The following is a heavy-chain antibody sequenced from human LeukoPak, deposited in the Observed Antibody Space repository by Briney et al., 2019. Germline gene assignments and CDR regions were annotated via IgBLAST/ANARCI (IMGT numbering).Heavy chain of an antibody. J-gene: IGHJ5*02. D-gene: IGHD6-13*01. CDR3: ARAEYSSSWYAVNWFDP. Sequence: GGSLRLSCAASGFTFSSYEMNWVRQAPGKGLEWVSYISSSGSTIYYADSVKGRFTISRDNAKNSLYLQMNSLRAEDTAVYYCARAEYSSSWYAVNWFDPWGQGTLVTVSS. CDR1: GFTFSSYE. V-gene: IGHV3-48*03. CDR2: ISSSGSTI.